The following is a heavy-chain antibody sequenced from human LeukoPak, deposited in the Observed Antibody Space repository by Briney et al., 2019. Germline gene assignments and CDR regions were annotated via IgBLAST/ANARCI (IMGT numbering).Heavy chain of an antibody. J-gene: IGHJ3*02. CDR3: AKRYRRTSRGALHI. D-gene: IGHD1-1*01. Sequence: PGGCLRLSCAASVFTLRNYVMNWARDAPGKGLEWVSGISRGGDSTYYADSVQGRFTISRDNSKNILYLQMNSLRAEDTAIYCWAKRYRRTSRGALHIWGQGTMVTVSS. V-gene: IGHV3-23*01. CDR1: VFTLRNYV. CDR2: ISRGGDST.